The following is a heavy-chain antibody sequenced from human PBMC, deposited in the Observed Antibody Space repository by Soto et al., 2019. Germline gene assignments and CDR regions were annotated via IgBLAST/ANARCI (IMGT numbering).Heavy chain of an antibody. CDR3: ARPVGVEQQLVHDAFDL. CDR1: GGFISSSNCY. V-gene: IGHV4-39*01. D-gene: IGHD6-13*01. CDR2: IYHSGST. Sequence: QLQLQESGPGLVKPSETLSLTCTVSGGFISSSNCYWGWIRQPPGKGPEWIGSIYHSGSTYYNPSLKSRVTISVDTSKNQFSLKVNSGTAADTAVYYCARPVGVEQQLVHDAFDLWGQETTVAVSS. J-gene: IGHJ3*01.